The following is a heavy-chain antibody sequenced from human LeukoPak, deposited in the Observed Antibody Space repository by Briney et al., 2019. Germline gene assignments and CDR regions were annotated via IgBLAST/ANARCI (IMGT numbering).Heavy chain of an antibody. CDR1: GFTFSNYA. CDR2: ISGSGGYT. V-gene: IGHV3-23*01. J-gene: IGHJ4*02. Sequence: GGSLRLSCAASGFTFSNYAMSWVRQAPGKGLEWVSAISGSGGYTYFADSVKGRFTISRDNSKNTLYLQMNSLRAEDTAVYYCAREGGGSGYDLWGQGTLVTVSS. D-gene: IGHD5-12*01. CDR3: AREGGGSGYDL.